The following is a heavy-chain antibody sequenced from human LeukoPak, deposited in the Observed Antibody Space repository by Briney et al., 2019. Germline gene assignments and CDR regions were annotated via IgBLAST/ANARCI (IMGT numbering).Heavy chain of an antibody. CDR3: ARPGNVVCGSYGAVY. CDR1: GYTFTGYY. J-gene: IGHJ4*02. Sequence: WASVKVSCKASGYTFTGYYMHWVRQAPGQGLEWMGWVNPNSGGTNYAQKFQGRVTMTRDTSISTAYMELSRLRSGDTAVYYCARPGNVVCGSYGAVYWGQGTLVTVSS. D-gene: IGHD1-26*01. CDR2: VNPNSGGT. V-gene: IGHV1-2*02.